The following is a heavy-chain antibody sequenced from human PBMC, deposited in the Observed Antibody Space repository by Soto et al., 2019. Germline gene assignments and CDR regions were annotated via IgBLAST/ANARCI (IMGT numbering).Heavy chain of an antibody. CDR1: GGSISSGGYY. CDR2: IYYSGST. V-gene: IGHV4-31*03. D-gene: IGHD3-16*01. Sequence: SETLSLTCTVSGGSISSGGYYWSWIRQHPGKGLEWIGYIYYSGSTYYNPSLKSRVTISVDTSKNQFSLKLSSVTAADTAVYYCARGWALLGNDYWGQGTLVTVSS. J-gene: IGHJ4*02. CDR3: ARGWALLGNDY.